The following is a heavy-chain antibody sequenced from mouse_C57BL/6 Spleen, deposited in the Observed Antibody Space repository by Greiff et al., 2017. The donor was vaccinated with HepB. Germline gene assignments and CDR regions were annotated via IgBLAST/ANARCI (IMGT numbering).Heavy chain of an antibody. Sequence: QVQLKQSGAELVKPGASVKISCKASGYAFSSYWMNWVKQRPGKGLEWIGQIYPGDGDTNYNGKFKGKATLTADKSSSTAYMQLSSLTSEDSAVYFCARYGRYDSFDYWGQGTTLTVSS. J-gene: IGHJ2*01. CDR3: ARYGRYDSFDY. CDR1: GYAFSSYW. D-gene: IGHD2-4*01. V-gene: IGHV1-80*01. CDR2: IYPGDGDT.